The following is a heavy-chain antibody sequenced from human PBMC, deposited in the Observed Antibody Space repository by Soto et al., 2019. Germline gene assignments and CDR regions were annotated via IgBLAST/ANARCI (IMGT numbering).Heavy chain of an antibody. D-gene: IGHD6-13*01. Sequence: EVQLLESGGGLVQPGGSLRLSCVASGITFSSYAMTWVRRAPGKGLEWVSVISNTGGSTYYGDSVKGRFTISRDNSKNTLYLQMNSLRLEDTAVYYCAKDRETSSCYKQLPLDFWGQGTLVTVSS. CDR3: AKDRETSSCYKQLPLDF. CDR1: GITFSSYA. V-gene: IGHV3-23*01. CDR2: ISNTGGST. J-gene: IGHJ4*02.